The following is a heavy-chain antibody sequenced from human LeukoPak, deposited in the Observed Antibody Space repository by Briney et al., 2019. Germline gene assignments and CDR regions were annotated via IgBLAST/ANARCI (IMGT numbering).Heavy chain of an antibody. V-gene: IGHV3-23*01. CDR2: ISGSGGST. CDR3: AKDLTFYGDYGVDY. D-gene: IGHD4-17*01. J-gene: IGHJ4*02. CDR1: GFTFSSYA. Sequence: PGGSLRLSCAASGFTFSSYAMSWVRQAPGKGLEWVSAISGSGGSTYYAGSVKGRFTISRDNSKNTLYLQMNSLRAEDTAVYYCAKDLTFYGDYGVDYWGQGTLVTVSS.